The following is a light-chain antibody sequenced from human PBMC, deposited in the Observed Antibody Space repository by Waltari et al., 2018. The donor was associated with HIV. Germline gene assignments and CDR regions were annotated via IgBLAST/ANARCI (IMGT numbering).Light chain of an antibody. Sequence: QLTQSPSSLSASVGARVTIPGRASQGISSALAWYQQKAGKAPKLLIYDGASLESGVPSRFSGTGSGTDFTLIISSLQPEDFATYYCQQFKSYPHTFGGGTKVEIK. J-gene: IGKJ4*01. CDR3: QQFKSYPHT. V-gene: IGKV1-13*02. CDR2: DGA. CDR1: QGISSA.